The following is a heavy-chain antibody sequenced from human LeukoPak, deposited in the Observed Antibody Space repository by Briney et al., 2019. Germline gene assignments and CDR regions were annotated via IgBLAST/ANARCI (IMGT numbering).Heavy chain of an antibody. CDR2: INPNGGGT. V-gene: IGHV1-2*02. D-gene: IGHD3-16*02. CDR3: ARVGMITFGGVIVNKPFDY. Sequence: ASVKVSCKASGYTFTGYYMHWVRQAPGQGLEWMGWINPNGGGTNYAQKFQGRVTMTRDTSISTAYMELSRLRSDDTAVYYCARVGMITFGGVIVNKPFDYWGQGTLVTVSS. J-gene: IGHJ4*02. CDR1: GYTFTGYY.